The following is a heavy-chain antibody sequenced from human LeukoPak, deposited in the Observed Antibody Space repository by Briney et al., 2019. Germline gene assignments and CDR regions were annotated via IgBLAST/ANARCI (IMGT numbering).Heavy chain of an antibody. CDR2: INPNTGAT. CDR3: ARDRVGSGWPRPWYFEF. D-gene: IGHD6-19*01. Sequence: ASVKVSCKPSGYTFTGYYLHWVRQAPGQGLECMGWINPNTGATIYAEKFQGRVTMTRDTSIDTAYMEMRSLRSDDTAVYYCARDRVGSGWPRPWYFEFWGQGTLITVSS. V-gene: IGHV1-2*02. CDR1: GYTFTGYY. J-gene: IGHJ4*02.